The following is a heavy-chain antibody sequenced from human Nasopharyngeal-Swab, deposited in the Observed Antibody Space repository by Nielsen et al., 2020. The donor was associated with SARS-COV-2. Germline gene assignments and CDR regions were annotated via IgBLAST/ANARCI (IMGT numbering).Heavy chain of an antibody. J-gene: IGHJ5*02. CDR2: IYHSGST. CDR3: ARQGYDSSGYQEHWFDP. V-gene: IGHV4-4*02. Sequence: SETLSLTCAVSGGSISSSNWWSWVRQPPGKGLEWIGEIYHSGSTNYNPSLKSRVTISVDKSKNQFSLKLSSVTAADTAVYYCARQGYDSSGYQEHWFDPWGQGTLVTVSS. CDR1: GGSISSSNW. D-gene: IGHD3-22*01.